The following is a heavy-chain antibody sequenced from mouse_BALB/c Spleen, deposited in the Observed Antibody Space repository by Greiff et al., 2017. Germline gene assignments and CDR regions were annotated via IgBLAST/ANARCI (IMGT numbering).Heavy chain of an antibody. J-gene: IGHJ4*01. CDR2: INPGSGGT. D-gene: IGHD2-2*01. CDR1: GYAFTNYL. CDR3: ARSYGHGAMDY. Sequence: QVQLQQSGAELVRPGTSVKVSCKASGYAFTNYLIEWVKQRPGQGLEWIGVINPGSGGTNYNEKFKGKATLTADKSSSTAYMQLSSLTSDDSAVYFCARSYGHGAMDYWGQGTSVTVSS. V-gene: IGHV1-54*03.